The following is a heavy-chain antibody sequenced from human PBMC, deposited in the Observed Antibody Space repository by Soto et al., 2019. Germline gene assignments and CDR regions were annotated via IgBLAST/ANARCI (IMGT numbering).Heavy chain of an antibody. CDR2: ISAHNGNT. Sequence: QVHLVQSGAEVKKPGASVKVSCKGSGYAFTTYGITWVRQAPGQGLEWMGWISAHNGNTNYAQKLQGRVTVTRDTSTSTAYKELRSWRSDGTAVYYCARGRYGDYWGQGALVTVSS. D-gene: IGHD1-1*01. CDR3: ARGRYGDY. J-gene: IGHJ4*02. CDR1: GYAFTTYG. V-gene: IGHV1-18*01.